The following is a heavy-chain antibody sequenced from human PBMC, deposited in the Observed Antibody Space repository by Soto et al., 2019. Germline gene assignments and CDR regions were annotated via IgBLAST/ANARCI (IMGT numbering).Heavy chain of an antibody. V-gene: IGHV3-23*01. CDR1: GFTFGNYA. CDR3: AKKGLGSLATYCSTGDCHYAFDI. CDR2: ISGGGDGT. D-gene: IGHD2-15*01. Sequence: EVQLLESGGGLVQPGGSLRLSCAASGFTFGNYAMIWVRQAPGKGLEWVSTISGGGDGTYYADSVRGRFTISRENSRNTVYLQMNSPRAVDTAVYDCAKKGLGSLATYCSTGDCHYAFDIWGQWTMVTVSS. J-gene: IGHJ3*02.